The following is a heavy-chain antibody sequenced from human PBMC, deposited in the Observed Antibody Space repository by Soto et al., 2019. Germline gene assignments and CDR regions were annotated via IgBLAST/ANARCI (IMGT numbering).Heavy chain of an antibody. CDR3: ARSSRSYFDY. CDR2: IYDSGST. V-gene: IGHV4-31*03. CDR1: GGSISRSGYF. J-gene: IGHJ4*02. Sequence: TLSLTCTVSGGSISRSGYFWSWIRQHPGKGLEWIGYIYDSGSTYYNPSLKSRVSLSVDTSKNQFSLNLTSVTAADTAMYYCARSSRSYFDYWGQGTLVTVYS.